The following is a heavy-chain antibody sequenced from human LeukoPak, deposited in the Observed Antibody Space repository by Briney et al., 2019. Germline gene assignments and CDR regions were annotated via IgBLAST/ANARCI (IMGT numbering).Heavy chain of an antibody. Sequence: PSETLSLTCTVSGGSISSSSYYWGWIRQPPGKGLEWIGSIYYSGSTNYNPSLKSRVTISVDTSKNQFSLKLSSVTAADTAVYYCARDYYGSGSYFDYWGQGTLVTVSS. CDR3: ARDYYGSGSYFDY. J-gene: IGHJ4*02. D-gene: IGHD3-10*01. CDR2: IYYSGST. V-gene: IGHV4-39*07. CDR1: GGSISSSSYY.